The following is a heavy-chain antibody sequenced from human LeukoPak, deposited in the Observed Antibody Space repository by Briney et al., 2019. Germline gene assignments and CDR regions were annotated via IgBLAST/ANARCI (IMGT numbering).Heavy chain of an antibody. Sequence: PSGTLSLTCTVSGGSISSSSYYWGWIRQPPGKGLEWIGSIYYSGSTYYNPSLKSRVTISVDTSKNQFSLKLSSVTAADTAVYYCARVAYYYDSSGYYYFDYWGQGTLVTVSS. CDR2: IYYSGST. J-gene: IGHJ4*02. V-gene: IGHV4-39*07. CDR1: GGSISSSSYY. D-gene: IGHD3-22*01. CDR3: ARVAYYYDSSGYYYFDY.